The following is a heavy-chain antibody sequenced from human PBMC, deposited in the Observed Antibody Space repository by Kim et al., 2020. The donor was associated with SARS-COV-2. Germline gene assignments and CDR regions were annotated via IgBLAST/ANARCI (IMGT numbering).Heavy chain of an antibody. CDR3: ARHGTYYYDNGGYSNWFDP. V-gene: IGHV4-39*01. CDR1: GGTIGVSPYY. CDR2: ATTYRYNSGTA. J-gene: IGHJ5*02. Sequence: SETLSLTCSVSGGTIGVSPYYWGWIRQSPGQGLEWIGSATTYRYNSGTAYYNPSLPGRLTISLDTSRNQFSLKLSSVTAADTAVYYCARHGTYYYDNGGYSNWFDPWGQGTLVTVSS. D-gene: IGHD3-22*01.